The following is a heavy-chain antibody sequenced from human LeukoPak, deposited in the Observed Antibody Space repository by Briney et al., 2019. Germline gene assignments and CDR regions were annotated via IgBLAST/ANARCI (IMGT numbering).Heavy chain of an antibody. CDR3: VRGRVLWFVELFPRWFDP. CDR2: INHSGST. CDR1: GGSFSGYY. D-gene: IGHD3-10*01. J-gene: IGHJ5*02. V-gene: IGHV4-34*01. Sequence: SETLSLTCAVYGGSFSGYYWSWIRQPPGKGLEWIGEINHSGSTNYNPSLKSRVTISVDTSKNQFSLKLSSVTAADTAVYYCVRGRVLWFVELFPRWFDPWGQGTLVTVSS.